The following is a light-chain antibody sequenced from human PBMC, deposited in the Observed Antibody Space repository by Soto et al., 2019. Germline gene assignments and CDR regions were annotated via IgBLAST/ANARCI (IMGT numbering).Light chain of an antibody. CDR2: KVS. CDR3: SSYSTGSSYVI. J-gene: IGLJ2*01. CDR1: SNDIGGYNY. V-gene: IGLV2-14*01. Sequence: QSALTQPASVSGSPGQSITIPCTGSSNDIGGYNYVSWYQQHPGRAPKLVIYKVSDRPSGVSTRFSASKSGNTASLTISGLQAEDEADYYCSSYSTGSSYVIFGGGTKLTVL.